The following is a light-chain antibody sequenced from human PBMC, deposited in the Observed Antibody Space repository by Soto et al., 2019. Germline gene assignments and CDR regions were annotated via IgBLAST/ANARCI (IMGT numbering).Light chain of an antibody. CDR1: QSIDTF. CDR2: STS. Sequence: DIQMTQSPSSLSASVGDSVTITCRASQSIDTFLNWYQQKPGKAPKLLIYSTSSLQSWVPSRFPCRGSGTDFTPTITHVQPADFATYYCQQTYSTLSITFGQGTRLEIK. V-gene: IGKV1-39*01. CDR3: QQTYSTLSIT. J-gene: IGKJ5*01.